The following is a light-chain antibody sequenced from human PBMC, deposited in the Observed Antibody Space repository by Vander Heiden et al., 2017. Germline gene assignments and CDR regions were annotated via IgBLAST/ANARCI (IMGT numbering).Light chain of an antibody. V-gene: IGKV4-1*01. CDR1: QSVLYSSNNKNY. CDR2: WAS. J-gene: IGKJ3*01. Sequence: DIVMNQSPDSLAVSLGERPTINCTSSQSVLYSSNNKNYFAWYQQKPGQPPKLLLSWASTRESGVPDRFSGSGSVTDFTLTIISLQAEDVAVYYCQHDDSSPFTFGHGTKMDIK. CDR3: QHDDSSPFT.